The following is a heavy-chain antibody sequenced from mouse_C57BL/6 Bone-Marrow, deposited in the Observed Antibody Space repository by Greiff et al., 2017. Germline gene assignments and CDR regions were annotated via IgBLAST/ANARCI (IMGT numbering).Heavy chain of an antibody. J-gene: IGHJ2*01. CDR1: GFTFSSYG. V-gene: IGHV5-6*02. CDR2: ISSGGSYT. Sequence: EVKLVESGGDLVKPGGSLKLSCAASGFTFSSYGMSWVRQTPDKRLEWVATISSGGSYTYYPDSVKGRFTISRDNAKNTRYLQMSSLKSEDTAMYYCACDGYHTLYFDYWGQGTTLTVSS. CDR3: ACDGYHTLYFDY. D-gene: IGHD2-3*01.